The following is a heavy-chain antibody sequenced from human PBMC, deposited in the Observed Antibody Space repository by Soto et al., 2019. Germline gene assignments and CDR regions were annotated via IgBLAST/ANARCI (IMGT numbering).Heavy chain of an antibody. CDR3: AKVGQYYYGMDV. CDR2: INAGNDNT. Sequence: ASVKVSCKASGYTLTTYVMHWVRQAPGQRLEWMGWINAGNDNTKYSEKFQGRVTITRDTSASTVYMELSSLSSEDTAVYYCAKVGQYYYGMDVWGQGTTVTVSS. CDR1: GYTLTTYV. V-gene: IGHV1-3*01. J-gene: IGHJ6*02. D-gene: IGHD3-3*01.